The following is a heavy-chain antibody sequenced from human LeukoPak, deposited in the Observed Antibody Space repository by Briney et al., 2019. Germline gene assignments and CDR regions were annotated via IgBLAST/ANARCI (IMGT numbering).Heavy chain of an antibody. V-gene: IGHV3-49*04. J-gene: IGHJ5*02. D-gene: IGHD3-16*01. CDR2: IRSSGTT. CDR3: TRDRFYVWFDP. CDR1: GFTFSSYS. Sequence: GGSLRLSCAASGFTFSSYSMNWVRQAPGKGLQWIGFIRSSGTTQYAASVEGRFTISRDDSKSIAYLQMNSLKTEDTAVYYCTRDRFYVWFDPWGQGTLVTVSS.